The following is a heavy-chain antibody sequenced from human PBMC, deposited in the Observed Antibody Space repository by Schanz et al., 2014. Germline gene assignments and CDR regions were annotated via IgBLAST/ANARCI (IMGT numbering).Heavy chain of an antibody. V-gene: IGHV3-30*04. D-gene: IGHD3-16*01. CDR2: TSTDGTKT. J-gene: IGHJ3*01. CDR3: TRDRGALINHNDALDL. CDR1: GFTFSSFS. Sequence: QAQLVESGGGVVQPGGSLRLSCEASGFTFSSFSMNWVRQAPGQGLEKVAVTSTDGTKTYYAASVRGRFTISRDNSKNTVYLQMNSLRSEDTAVYYCTRDRGALINHNDALDLWGQGTMVSVSS.